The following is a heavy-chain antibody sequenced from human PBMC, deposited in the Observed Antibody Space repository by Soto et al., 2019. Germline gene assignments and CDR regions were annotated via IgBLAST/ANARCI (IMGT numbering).Heavy chain of an antibody. CDR1: GGSMNSFY. D-gene: IGHD3-3*01. J-gene: IGHJ3*01. Sequence: QVRLQESGPGLVKPSETLSLTCSVSGGSMNSFYWSWIRQSPRKGLEWLGYIYYSGDTKYNPSLQSRVSISVDTIKNQFSLRLSSVTAADTAVYYCARDRNKLWKNDAFDLWGQGTMVTVSS. CDR2: IYYSGDT. V-gene: IGHV4-59*01. CDR3: ARDRNKLWKNDAFDL.